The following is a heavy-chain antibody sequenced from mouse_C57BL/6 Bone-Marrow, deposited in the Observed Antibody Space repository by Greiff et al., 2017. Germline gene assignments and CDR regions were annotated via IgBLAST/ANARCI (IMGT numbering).Heavy chain of an antibody. CDR3: ARGRVSLLLYFDV. CDR2: IDPSDSYT. Sequence: QVQLQQPGAELVMPGASVQLSCKASGYTFTSYWMHWVKQRPGQGLEWIGEIDPSDSYTNYNQKFKGKSTLTVDKSSSTAYMPLSSLTSDDSAVYYAARGRVSLLLYFDVWGTGTTVTVSS. CDR1: GYTFTSYW. V-gene: IGHV1-69*01. D-gene: IGHD6-2*01. J-gene: IGHJ1*03.